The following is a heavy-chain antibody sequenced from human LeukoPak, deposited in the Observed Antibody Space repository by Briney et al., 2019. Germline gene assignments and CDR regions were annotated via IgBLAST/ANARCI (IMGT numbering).Heavy chain of an antibody. CDR2: INHSGST. J-gene: IGHJ2*01. CDR3: ARSYYKVWYFDL. CDR1: GVSFSGYY. V-gene: IGHV4-34*01. Sequence: SETLSLTCAVYGVSFSGYYWSWIRQPPGKGLEWIGEINHSGSTNYNPSLKSRVTISVDTSKNQFSLKLSSVTAADTAVYYCARSYYKVWYFDLWGRGTLVTVSS. D-gene: IGHD3-10*01.